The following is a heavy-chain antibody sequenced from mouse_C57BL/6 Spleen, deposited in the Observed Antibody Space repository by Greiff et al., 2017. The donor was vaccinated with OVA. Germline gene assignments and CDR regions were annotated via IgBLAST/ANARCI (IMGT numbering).Heavy chain of an antibody. D-gene: IGHD1-1*01. V-gene: IGHV1-52*01. CDR3: ARENYGSRNAMDY. Sequence: QVQLQQPGAELVRPGSSVKLSCKASGYTFTSSWMHWVKQRPIQGLEWIGNIDPSDSETHYNQKFKDKATLTVDKSSSTAYMQLSSLTSEDSAVYYCARENYGSRNAMDYWGQGTSVTVSS. CDR2: IDPSDSET. J-gene: IGHJ4*01. CDR1: GYTFTSSW.